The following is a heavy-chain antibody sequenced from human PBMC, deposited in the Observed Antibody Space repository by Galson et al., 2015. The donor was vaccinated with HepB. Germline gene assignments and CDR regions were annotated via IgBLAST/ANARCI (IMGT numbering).Heavy chain of an antibody. CDR3: ARDQQQLVRGYFQH. J-gene: IGHJ1*01. D-gene: IGHD6-13*01. CDR2: ISYDGSNK. V-gene: IGHV3-30*04. Sequence: LRLSCAASGFTFSSYAMHWVRQAPGKGLEWVAVISYDGSNKYYADSVKGRFTISRDNSKNTLYLQMNSLRAEDTAVYYCARDQQQLVRGYFQHWGQGTLVTVSS. CDR1: GFTFSSYA.